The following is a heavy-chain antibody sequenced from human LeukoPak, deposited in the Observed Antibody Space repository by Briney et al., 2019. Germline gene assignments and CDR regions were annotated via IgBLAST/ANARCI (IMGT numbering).Heavy chain of an antibody. J-gene: IGHJ4*02. CDR1: GGSISSYY. CDR3: ARGGGLLWFGELLPFDY. CDR2: IYTSGST. Sequence: PSETLSLTCTVPGGSISSYYWSWIRQPAGKGLEWIGRIYTSGSTNYNPSLKSRVTMSVDTSKNQFSLKLSSVTAADTAVYYCARGGGLLWFGELLPFDYWGQGTLVTVSS. V-gene: IGHV4-4*07. D-gene: IGHD3-10*01.